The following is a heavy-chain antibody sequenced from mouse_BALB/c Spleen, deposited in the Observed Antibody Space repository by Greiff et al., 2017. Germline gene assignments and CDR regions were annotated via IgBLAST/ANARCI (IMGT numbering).Heavy chain of an antibody. D-gene: IGHD2-14*01. CDR1: GFSLTGYG. V-gene: IGHV2-6-7*01. Sequence: VLLVESGPGLVAPSQSLSITCTVSGFSLTGYGVNWVRQPPGKGLEWLGMIWGDGSTDYNSALKSRLSISKDNSKSHVFLKMNSLQTADTARYYCARGYDVDYAMDYWGQGTSVTVSS. CDR2: IWGDGST. CDR3: ARGYDVDYAMDY. J-gene: IGHJ4*01.